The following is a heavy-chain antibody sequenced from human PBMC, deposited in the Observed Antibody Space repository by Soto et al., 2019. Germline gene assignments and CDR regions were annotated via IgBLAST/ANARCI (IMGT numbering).Heavy chain of an antibody. CDR2: INPNSGGT. Sequence: ASAKLSCKASGYTFTGYSMHWVRQAPGQGLEWMGWINPNSGGTNYAQKFQGRVTMTRDTSISTDYMELSRLRSDDTAVYYCASSPSLELRYFDWLFDYYGTEVWGNGRRVIVSP. CDR3: ASSPSLELRYFDWLFDYYGTEV. D-gene: IGHD3-9*01. J-gene: IGHJ6*04. CDR1: GYTFTGYS. V-gene: IGHV1-2*02.